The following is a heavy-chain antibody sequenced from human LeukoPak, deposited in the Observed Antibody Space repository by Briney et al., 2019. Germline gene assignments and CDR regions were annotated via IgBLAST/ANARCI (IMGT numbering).Heavy chain of an antibody. D-gene: IGHD6-19*01. Sequence: PSETLSLTCAVYGGSFSGYYWSWIRQPPGKGLEWIGEINHSGSTNYNPSLKSRVTISVDTSKNQFSLKPSPVTAADTAVYYCARGRRSQWLVFVYFDYWGQGTLVTVSS. CDR3: ARGRRSQWLVFVYFDY. CDR1: GGSFSGYY. J-gene: IGHJ4*02. CDR2: INHSGST. V-gene: IGHV4-34*01.